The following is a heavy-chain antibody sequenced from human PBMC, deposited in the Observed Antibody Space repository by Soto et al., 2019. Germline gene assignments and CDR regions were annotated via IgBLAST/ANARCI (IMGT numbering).Heavy chain of an antibody. V-gene: IGHV3-30*18. CDR3: AKDFTVSGGHYGSLNYYYGMDV. D-gene: IGHD3-10*01. CDR1: GFTFSAFG. J-gene: IGHJ6*02. Sequence: QVHLVESGGGVVQPGRSLRLSCAVSGFTFSAFGMHWVRQAPGKGLEWVAIISYDGILKYYADSVKGRFTISRDTSKCSLYLQMNSLTPEDTAVYFCAKDFTVSGGHYGSLNYYYGMDVWGQGTKVTVSS. CDR2: ISYDGILK.